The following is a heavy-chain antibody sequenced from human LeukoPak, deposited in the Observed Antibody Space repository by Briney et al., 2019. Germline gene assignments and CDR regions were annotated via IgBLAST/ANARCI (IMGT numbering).Heavy chain of an antibody. CDR2: ISGGGGST. CDR3: ARAYSGSLTTFDI. CDR1: GFTFSNYA. J-gene: IGHJ3*02. D-gene: IGHD1-26*01. Sequence: GGSLRLSCAASGFTFSNYAMSWVRQAPGKGLEWVSAISGGGGSTYYADSVKGRCTISKDNSKNTLYVQMDSLRAEDTAVYYCARAYSGSLTTFDIWGQGTMVTVSS. V-gene: IGHV3-23*01.